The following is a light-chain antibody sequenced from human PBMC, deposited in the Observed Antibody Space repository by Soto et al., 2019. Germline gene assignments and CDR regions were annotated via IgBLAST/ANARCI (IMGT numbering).Light chain of an antibody. CDR3: QQYNNWPLT. Sequence: DIVMTQSPATLSVSPGERATLSCRASQSVSSNLAWYQQKPGQVPRLVIYGASSRATGIPARFSGSGSGTEFTLTISSLQSEDFAVYYCQQYNNWPLTFGGGTKVEIK. V-gene: IGKV3-15*01. J-gene: IGKJ4*01. CDR1: QSVSSN. CDR2: GAS.